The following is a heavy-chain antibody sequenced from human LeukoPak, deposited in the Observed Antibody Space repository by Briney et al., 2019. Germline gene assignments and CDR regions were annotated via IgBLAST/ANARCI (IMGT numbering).Heavy chain of an antibody. CDR1: GFTFSSYD. CDR2: IGTAGDT. Sequence: PGGSLRLSCTASGFTFSSYDMHWVRQGTGKGLEWVSAIGTAGDTYYGGSVKGRFTISRENAKNSLYLQMNGLRAGDTAVYYCARVAAAGKGFDHWGQGTLVTVSS. J-gene: IGHJ4*02. CDR3: ARVAAAGKGFDH. D-gene: IGHD6-13*01. V-gene: IGHV3-13*01.